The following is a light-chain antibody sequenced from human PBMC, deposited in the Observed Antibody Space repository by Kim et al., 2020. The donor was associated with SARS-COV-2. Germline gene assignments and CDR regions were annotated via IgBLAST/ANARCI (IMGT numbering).Light chain of an antibody. CDR2: GES. Sequence: SPGERATLSCRASQSVSSGYLAWYQQKPGQAPRLLIYGESSRATGIPDRFSGSGSGTDFTLTISRLEPEDFAVYYCQQFGSSPLYTFGQGTKLEI. CDR1: QSVSSGY. V-gene: IGKV3-20*01. J-gene: IGKJ2*01. CDR3: QQFGSSPLYT.